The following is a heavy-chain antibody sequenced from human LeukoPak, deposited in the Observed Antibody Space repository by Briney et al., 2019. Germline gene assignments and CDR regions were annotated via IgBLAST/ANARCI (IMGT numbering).Heavy chain of an antibody. CDR2: INHSGST. V-gene: IGHV4-34*01. CDR1: GGSFSGYY. Sequence: SETLSLTCAVYGGSFSGYYWSWIRQPPGKGLEWIGEINHSGSTNYDPSLKSRVTISVDTSKNQLSLKLSSVTAADTAVYYCARIRYYYDSSAKSTGGYYFDYWGQGTLVTVSS. J-gene: IGHJ4*02. CDR3: ARIRYYYDSSAKSTGGYYFDY. D-gene: IGHD3-22*01.